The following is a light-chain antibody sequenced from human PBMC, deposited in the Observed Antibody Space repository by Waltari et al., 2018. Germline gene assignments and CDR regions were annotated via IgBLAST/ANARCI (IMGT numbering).Light chain of an antibody. CDR3: QQYGSTPLFT. Sequence: EIVLTQSPGTLSLSPGERATLSCRASQTVATSYLAWYQHKPGQAPRLLIYNTSYRATGIPDRFIGSGSGTDFTLTISRLEPEDVAVYYCQQYGSTPLFTFGPGTKVDIK. CDR2: NTS. V-gene: IGKV3-20*01. CDR1: QTVATSY. J-gene: IGKJ3*01.